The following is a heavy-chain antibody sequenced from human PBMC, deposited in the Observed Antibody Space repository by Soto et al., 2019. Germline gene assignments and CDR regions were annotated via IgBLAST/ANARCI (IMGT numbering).Heavy chain of an antibody. J-gene: IGHJ4*02. CDR1: GGTFSSYA. Sequence: QVPLVQSGAEVKKPGSSVKVSCKASGGTFSSYAISWVRQAPGQGLEWMGGIIPIFGTANYAQKFQGRVTITADESTSTAYMELSRLRSEDTAVYYCASTFYYDSSGYYYVMYYWGQGTLVTVSS. CDR3: ASTFYYDSSGYYYVMYY. CDR2: IIPIFGTA. V-gene: IGHV1-69*01. D-gene: IGHD3-22*01.